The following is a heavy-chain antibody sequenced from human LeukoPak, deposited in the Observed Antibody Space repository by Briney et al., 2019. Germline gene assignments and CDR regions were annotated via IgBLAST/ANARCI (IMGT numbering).Heavy chain of an antibody. CDR3: ARGLPIISMLRGVKPSVMFDS. CDR2: INHSGST. V-gene: IGHV4-39*06. D-gene: IGHD3-10*01. J-gene: IGHJ5*01. Sequence: SETLSLTCTVSGGSISSGGYYWSWIRQPPGKGLEWIGEINHSGSTNYNPSLKSRLTISIDTSKNQFALRLSSVTAADTAVYYCARGLPIISMLRGVKPSVMFDSWGQGTLVTVSS. CDR1: GGSISSGGYY.